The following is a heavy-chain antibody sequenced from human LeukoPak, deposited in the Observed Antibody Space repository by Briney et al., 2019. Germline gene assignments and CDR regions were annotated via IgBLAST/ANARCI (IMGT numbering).Heavy chain of an antibody. J-gene: IGHJ4*02. D-gene: IGHD6-13*01. V-gene: IGHV3-21*01. CDR3: ASSGQMAAAGII. CDR1: GFTFSSYS. CDR2: ISSSSSYI. Sequence: GGSLRLSCAASGFTFSSYSMNWVRQAPGKGLEWVSSISSSSSYIYYADSVKGRFTISRDNAKNSLYLQMNSLRAEDTAVYYCASSGQMAAAGIIWGQGTLVTVSS.